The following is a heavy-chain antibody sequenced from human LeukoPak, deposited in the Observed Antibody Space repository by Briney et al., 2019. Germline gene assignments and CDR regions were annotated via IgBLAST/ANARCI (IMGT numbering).Heavy chain of an antibody. V-gene: IGHV1-69*13. CDR1: GGTFSRYA. CDR3: ARDRPYTAGWRCFDY. CDR2: IIPMFGIA. D-gene: IGHD6-19*01. Sequence: SVKVSCMHSGGTFSRYAISSVRQAPGQGREWMGGIIPMFGIANYAQKFQGRVTITADESTSKAYMELSSLRSEDTAVYYCARDRPYTAGWRCFDYWGQGTLVTVSS. J-gene: IGHJ4*02.